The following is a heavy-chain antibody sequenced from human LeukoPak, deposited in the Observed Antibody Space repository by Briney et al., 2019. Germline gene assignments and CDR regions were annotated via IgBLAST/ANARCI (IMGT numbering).Heavy chain of an antibody. D-gene: IGHD3-22*01. CDR1: GFTFSSYS. V-gene: IGHV3-21*01. CDR2: ISSSSSYI. CDR3: ARDYYDSSGYYSPDY. J-gene: IGHJ4*02. Sequence: GGSLRLSCAASGFTFSSYSMNWVRQAPGKGLEWVSSISSSSSYIYYADSVKGRFTISRDNAKNSLYLQMNSLRAEDTAVYYCARDYYDSSGYYSPDYWGQRTLVTVSS.